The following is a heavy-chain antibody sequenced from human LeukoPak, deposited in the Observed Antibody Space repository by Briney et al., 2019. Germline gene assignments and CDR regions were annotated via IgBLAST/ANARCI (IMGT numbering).Heavy chain of an antibody. CDR3: ARPSGIVVVITSGFDY. V-gene: IGHV3-30-3*01. J-gene: IGHJ4*02. D-gene: IGHD3-22*01. CDR2: ISYDGSNK. Sequence: GGSLRLSCAASGFTFSSYAMPWVRQAPGKGLEWVAVISYDGSNKYYADSVKGRFTISRDNSKNTLYLQMNSLRAEDTAVYYCARPSGIVVVITSGFDYWGQGTLVTVSS. CDR1: GFTFSSYA.